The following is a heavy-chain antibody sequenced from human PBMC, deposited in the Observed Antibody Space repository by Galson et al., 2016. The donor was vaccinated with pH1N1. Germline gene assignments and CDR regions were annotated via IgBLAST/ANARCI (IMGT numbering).Heavy chain of an antibody. V-gene: IGHV3-7*01. CDR1: GFSLSSFW. J-gene: IGHJ4*02. CDR3: ARDGRVGYPPLYYFDY. Sequence: SLRLSCAASGFSLSSFWMTWVRQAPGKGLEWVANINQDGSVKYYVDSVKGRFTISRDSAKNSLYLQMDSLRAEDTAVYYCARDGRVGYPPLYYFDYWGQGTLVTVSS. D-gene: IGHD6-25*01. CDR2: INQDGSVK.